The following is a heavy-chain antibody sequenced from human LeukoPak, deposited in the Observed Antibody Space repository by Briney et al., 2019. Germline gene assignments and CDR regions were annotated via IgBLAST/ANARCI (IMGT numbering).Heavy chain of an antibody. Sequence: GGSLRLSCAASGFTFSNYALCWVRQAPGMGLEWVSGFGGTGGRGCSTYYADSVKGRFTISRDNAKNTLYLQMNDLRAEDTAVYYCAKDEDYSFSGKYYDALDIWGQGTMVTVSS. V-gene: IGHV3-23*01. CDR3: AKDEDYSFSGKYYDALDI. J-gene: IGHJ3*02. CDR2: FGGTGGRGCST. D-gene: IGHD3-10*01. CDR1: GFTFSNYA.